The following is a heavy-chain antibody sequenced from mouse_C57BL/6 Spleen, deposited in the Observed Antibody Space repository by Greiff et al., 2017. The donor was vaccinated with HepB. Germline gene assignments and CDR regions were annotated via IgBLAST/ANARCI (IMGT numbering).Heavy chain of an antibody. Sequence: QVQLQQSGAELVKPGASVKLSCKASGYTFTSYWMHWVKQRPGRGLEWIGRIDPNSGGTKYNEKFKSKATLTVDKPSSTAYMQLSSRTSEESAVYYCASTVVAYYYAMDYWGQGTSVTVSS. J-gene: IGHJ4*01. CDR3: ASTVVAYYYAMDY. CDR2: IDPNSGGT. CDR1: GYTFTSYW. D-gene: IGHD1-1*01. V-gene: IGHV1-72*01.